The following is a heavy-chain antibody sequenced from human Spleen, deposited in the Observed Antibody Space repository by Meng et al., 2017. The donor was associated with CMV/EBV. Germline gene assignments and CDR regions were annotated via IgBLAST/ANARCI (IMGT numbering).Heavy chain of an antibody. J-gene: IGHJ4*02. CDR2: INPYNGGT. D-gene: IGHD5-12*01. CDR3: ARGGYATHFDY. Sequence: ASVKVSCKASGYTFTGYYIHWVRQAPGQGLEWMGWINPYNGGTNYAQNFQGRVTMTSDTSISTAYMELSRLRSDDTAVYYCARGGYATHFDYWGQGTLVTVSS. CDR1: GYTFTGYY. V-gene: IGHV1-2*02.